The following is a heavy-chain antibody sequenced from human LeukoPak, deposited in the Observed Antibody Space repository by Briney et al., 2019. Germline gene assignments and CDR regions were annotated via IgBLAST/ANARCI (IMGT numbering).Heavy chain of an antibody. CDR2: IYPGDSDT. D-gene: IGHD2-8*01. CDR1: GYSFFGYW. Sequence: GESLKISCKGSGYSFFGYWIGWVRQMPGKGLEWMGIIYPGDSDTRYSPSFQGQVTISADKSISTAYLQWSSLKASDTAMYYCARTYCTNGVCYTSWYFDLWGRGTLVTVSS. J-gene: IGHJ2*01. CDR3: ARTYCTNGVCYTSWYFDL. V-gene: IGHV5-51*01.